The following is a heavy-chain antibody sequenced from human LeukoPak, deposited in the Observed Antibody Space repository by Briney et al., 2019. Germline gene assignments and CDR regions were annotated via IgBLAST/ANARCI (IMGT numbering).Heavy chain of an antibody. J-gene: IGHJ3*02. CDR3: ARATTVVTSAAFGI. CDR2: INAGNGNT. D-gene: IGHD4-23*01. Sequence: ASVKVSCKASGYTFTSYAMHWVRQAPGQRLEWVGWINAGNGNTKYSQKFQGRVTITRDTSASTAYMELSSLRSEDTAVYYCARATTVVTSAAFGIWGQGTMVTVSS. V-gene: IGHV1-3*01. CDR1: GYTFTSYA.